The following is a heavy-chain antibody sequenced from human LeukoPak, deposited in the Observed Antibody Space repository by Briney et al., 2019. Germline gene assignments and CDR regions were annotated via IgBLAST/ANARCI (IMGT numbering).Heavy chain of an antibody. CDR3: ARGAYSSYYFDY. Sequence: PGGSLRLSCAASGFTFSSYEMNWVRQAPGKGLEWVSYISSSGSTIYYADSVKGRFTISRDNAKNSLYLQMNSLRAEDTAVYYCARGAYSSYYFDYWGQGTLVTASS. D-gene: IGHD6-13*01. CDR2: ISSSGSTI. CDR1: GFTFSSYE. J-gene: IGHJ4*02. V-gene: IGHV3-48*03.